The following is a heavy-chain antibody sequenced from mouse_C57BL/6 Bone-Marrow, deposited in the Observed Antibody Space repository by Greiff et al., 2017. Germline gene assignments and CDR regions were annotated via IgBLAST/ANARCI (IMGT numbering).Heavy chain of an antibody. V-gene: IGHV1-85*01. CDR2: IYPRDGST. CDR3: ARAGTGYAMDY. D-gene: IGHD3-3*01. J-gene: IGHJ4*01. Sequence: QVQLKESGPELVKPGASVKLSCKASGYTFTSYDINWVKQRPGQGLEWIGWIYPRDGSTKYNEKFKGKATLTVDTSSSTAYMGLHSLTSEDSAVYFCARAGTGYAMDYWGQGTSVTVSS. CDR1: GYTFTSYD.